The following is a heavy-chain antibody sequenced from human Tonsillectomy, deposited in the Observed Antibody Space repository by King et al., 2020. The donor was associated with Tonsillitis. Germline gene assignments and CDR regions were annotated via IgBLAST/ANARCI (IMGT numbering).Heavy chain of an antibody. Sequence: VQLVESGGGLVQPGGSLRLSCAASGFTFSRYDMTWVRQAPGKGLEWVSAIRDSGDNTYYVDSVKGRFTISRDNSKNTLYLQMNSLRAEDTAFYYCAKDLYYSGSVSPWAFDPCGQGTLVTVSS. CDR2: IRDSGDNT. J-gene: IGHJ5*02. V-gene: IGHV3-23*04. D-gene: IGHD3-10*01. CDR3: AKDLYYSGSVSPWAFDP. CDR1: GFTFSRYD.